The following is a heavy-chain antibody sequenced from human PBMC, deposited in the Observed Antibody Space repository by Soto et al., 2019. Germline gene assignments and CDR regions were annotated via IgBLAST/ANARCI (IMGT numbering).Heavy chain of an antibody. Sequence: QVRLVQSGAEVKEPGDSVRVSCEASGYTFTAYHIHWVRQAPGQGLEWMGWINPKFGDTGYAQDFQGRVSMTSDMSISTVYMELSRLTSDDTAIYYCARNMADYYGRGSGNGHGVWGQGTTVTVFS. CDR3: ARNMADYYGRGSGNGHGV. CDR1: GYTFTAYH. CDR2: INPKFGDT. J-gene: IGHJ6*02. V-gene: IGHV1-2*02. D-gene: IGHD3-10*02.